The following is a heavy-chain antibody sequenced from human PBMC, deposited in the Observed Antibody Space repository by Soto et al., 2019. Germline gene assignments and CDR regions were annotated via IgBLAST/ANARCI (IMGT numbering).Heavy chain of an antibody. CDR3: AHTSRGYSSGWWTFDY. CDR1: GFSLSTSGVG. CDR2: IYWNDDK. V-gene: IGHV2-5*01. D-gene: IGHD6-19*01. Sequence: QITLKESGPTLVKPTQPLTLTCTFSGFSLSTSGVGVGWIRQPPGKALEWLALIYWNDDKRYSPSLKSRLTITMDTSKNQVVLTMNNMDPVDTATDYCAHTSRGYSSGWWTFDYWGQGTLVTVSS. J-gene: IGHJ4*02.